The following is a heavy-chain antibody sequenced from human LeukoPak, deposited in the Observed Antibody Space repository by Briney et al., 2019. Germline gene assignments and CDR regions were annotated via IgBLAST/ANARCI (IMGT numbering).Heavy chain of an antibody. Sequence: GGSLRLSCAASGFTFSSYAMSWVRQAPGKGLEWVSAISGSGGSTYCADSVKGRFTISRDNSKNTLYLQMNSLRAEDTAVYYCARWRLRYFDWLSPGAFDIWGQGTMVTVSS. J-gene: IGHJ3*02. V-gene: IGHV3-23*01. CDR2: ISGSGGST. CDR1: GFTFSSYA. D-gene: IGHD3-9*01. CDR3: ARWRLRYFDWLSPGAFDI.